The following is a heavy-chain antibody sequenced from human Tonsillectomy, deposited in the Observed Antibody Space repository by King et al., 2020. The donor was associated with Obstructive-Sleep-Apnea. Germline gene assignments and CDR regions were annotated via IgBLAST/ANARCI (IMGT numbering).Heavy chain of an antibody. V-gene: IGHV3-30-3*01. J-gene: IGHJ4*02. CDR3: ARETGGSSSWPYFDY. CDR1: GFTFSSYA. Sequence: VQLVESGGGVVQPGRSLRLSCAASGFTFSSYAMHCVRQAPGKGLEWVAVISYDGSNKYYADSVKGRFTISRDNSKNTLYLQMNSLRAEDTAVYYCARETGGSSSWPYFDYWGQGTLVTVSS. D-gene: IGHD6-13*01. CDR2: ISYDGSNK.